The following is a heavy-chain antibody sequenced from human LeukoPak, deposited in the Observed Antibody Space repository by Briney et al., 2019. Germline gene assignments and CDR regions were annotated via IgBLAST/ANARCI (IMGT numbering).Heavy chain of an antibody. CDR1: GGTFSSYA. Sequence: GASVKVSCKASGGTFSSYAISWVRQAPGQGLEWMGGIIPIFGTANYAQKFQGRVTITADESTSTLYMELRSLRSEDTAIYYCARDDYYDSSAYRENPFDVWGQGTMVTVSS. D-gene: IGHD3-22*01. V-gene: IGHV1-69*13. J-gene: IGHJ3*01. CDR2: IIPIFGTA. CDR3: ARDDYYDSSAYRENPFDV.